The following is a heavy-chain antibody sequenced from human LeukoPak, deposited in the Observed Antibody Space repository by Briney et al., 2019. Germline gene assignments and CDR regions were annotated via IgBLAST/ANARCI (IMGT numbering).Heavy chain of an antibody. CDR1: GGSFRGYY. Sequence: SETLSLTCAVYGGSFRGYYWSCIRQPPGKRVEPIGEINHSGSTNYNSSLKSRITISVDTSKNQFSLKLSSVTAADTAVYYCARVRVRSFDPWGDRTLVTVSS. V-gene: IGHV4-34*01. J-gene: IGHJ5*02. CDR2: INHSGST. D-gene: IGHD5-12*01. CDR3: ARVRVRSFDP.